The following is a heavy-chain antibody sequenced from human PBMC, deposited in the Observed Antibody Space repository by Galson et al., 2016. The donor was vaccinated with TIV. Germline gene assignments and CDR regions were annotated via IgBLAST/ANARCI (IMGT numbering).Heavy chain of an antibody. Sequence: SLRLSCAASGFTFSNYWMYWVRQVPGKGLVWVSRLNNDGSRTAYAYSVNFRFTISRDNAKNTLFLQMNSLRADDTALYYCARGLYEEYSVGLDSWGQGTLVTVSS. CDR3: ARGLYEEYSVGLDS. CDR2: LNNDGSRT. J-gene: IGHJ4*02. CDR1: GFTFSNYW. V-gene: IGHV3-74*01. D-gene: IGHD3-10*02.